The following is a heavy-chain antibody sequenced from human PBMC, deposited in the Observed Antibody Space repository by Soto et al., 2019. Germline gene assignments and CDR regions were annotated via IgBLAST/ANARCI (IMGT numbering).Heavy chain of an antibody. D-gene: IGHD2-15*01. J-gene: IGHJ4*02. CDR1: GYTFTNFG. V-gene: IGHV1-18*01. CDR2: ISAYNGNT. CDR3: ARGGTPIDS. Sequence: QVQLVQSGAEVKKPGASVKVSCKASGYTFTNFGISWVRQAPGQGLEWMGWISAYNGNTNYAQNFQGRVTMTTDTPTSTAYMEPRSLRSDDTSVYSCARGGTPIDSWGQGPLVTVSS.